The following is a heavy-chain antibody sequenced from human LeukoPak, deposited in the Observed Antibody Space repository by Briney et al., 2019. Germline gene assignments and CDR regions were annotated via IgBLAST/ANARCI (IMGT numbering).Heavy chain of an antibody. CDR3: AKDYSGSYYRAFDI. J-gene: IGHJ3*02. V-gene: IGHV3-43*01. CDR2: ISWDGGST. D-gene: IGHD1-26*01. CDR1: GFTFDDYT. Sequence: GGSLRLSCAAAGFTFDDYTMHWVRQAPGKGLEWVSLISWDGGSTYYADSVKGRFTISRDNSKNSLYLQMNSLRTEDTALYYCAKDYSGSYYRAFDIWGQGKMVTVSS.